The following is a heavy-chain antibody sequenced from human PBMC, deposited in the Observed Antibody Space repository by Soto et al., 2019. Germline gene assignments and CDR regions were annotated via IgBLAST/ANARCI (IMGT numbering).Heavy chain of an antibody. J-gene: IGHJ4*02. CDR2: INHSGST. Sequence: SETLSLTCAVYGGPFSGYYWSWIRQPPGKGLEWIGEINHSGSTNYNPSLKSRVTISVDTSKNQFSLKLSSVTAADTAVYYCARGPMNDRPFDYWGQGTLVTVSS. CDR1: GGPFSGYY. D-gene: IGHD6-6*01. V-gene: IGHV4-34*01. CDR3: ARGPMNDRPFDY.